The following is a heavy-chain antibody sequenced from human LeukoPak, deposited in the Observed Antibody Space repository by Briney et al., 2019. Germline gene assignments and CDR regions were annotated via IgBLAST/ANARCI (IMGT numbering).Heavy chain of an antibody. CDR3: TKDYDTVGYYSSDY. CDR1: GFTFSSYG. J-gene: IGHJ4*02. D-gene: IGHD3-22*01. V-gene: IGHV3-30*18. Sequence: GGSLRLSCAASGFTFSSYGMHWVRQAPGKGLEWVAVISYDGSNKYYADSVKGRFTISRDSSKNTLYLQMNSLRAADTALYYCTKDYDTVGYYSSDYWGQGTLVTVSS. CDR2: ISYDGSNK.